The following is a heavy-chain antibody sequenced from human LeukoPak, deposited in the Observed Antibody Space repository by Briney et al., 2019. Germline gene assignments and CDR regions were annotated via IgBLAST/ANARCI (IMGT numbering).Heavy chain of an antibody. Sequence: PSETLSLTCTVSGGSISSYYWSWIRQPPGKGLEWIGYIYYSGSTNYNPSLKSRVTISVDTSKNQFSLKLSSVTAADTAVYYCVRAWGVWGQGTLVTVSS. CDR3: VRAWGV. J-gene: IGHJ4*02. V-gene: IGHV4-59*01. D-gene: IGHD3-10*01. CDR1: GGSISSYY. CDR2: IYYSGST.